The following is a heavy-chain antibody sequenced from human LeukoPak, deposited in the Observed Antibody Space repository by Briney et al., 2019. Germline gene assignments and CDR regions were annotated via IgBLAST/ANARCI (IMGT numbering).Heavy chain of an antibody. V-gene: IGHV4-59*01. CDR1: GGSLTSYY. CDR3: ARRYCSGASCYSASDY. Sequence: SETLSLTCTVSGGSLTSYYWSWIRQPPGKGLGWIGYIYYSGSTNYNPSLKSRVTILVDTSKNQFSLKLSSVTAADTAVYYCARRYCSGASCYSASDYWGQGTLVTVSS. J-gene: IGHJ4*02. D-gene: IGHD2-15*01. CDR2: IYYSGST.